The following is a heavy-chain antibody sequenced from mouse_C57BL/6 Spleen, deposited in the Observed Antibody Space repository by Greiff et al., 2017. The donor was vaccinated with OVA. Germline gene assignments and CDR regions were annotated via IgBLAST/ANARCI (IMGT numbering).Heavy chain of an antibody. D-gene: IGHD2-3*01. CDR3: ARDGYYYAMDY. J-gene: IGHJ4*01. CDR1: GFNIKDYY. V-gene: IGHV14-2*01. Sequence: VQLQQSGAELVKPGASVKLSCTASGFNIKDYYMPWVKQRTEQGLEWIGRIDPEDGETKYAPKFQSKATITADTSSNTAYLQLSSLTSEDTAVYYCARDGYYYAMDYWGQGTSVTVSS. CDR2: IDPEDGET.